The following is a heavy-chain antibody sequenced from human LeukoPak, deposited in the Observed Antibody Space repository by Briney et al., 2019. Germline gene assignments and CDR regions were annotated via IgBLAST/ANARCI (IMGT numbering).Heavy chain of an antibody. CDR1: NYSISTDYY. J-gene: IGHJ4*02. CDR2: MYHSGST. V-gene: IGHV4-38-2*02. Sequence: SETLSLTCSVSNYSISTDYYWGWIRQPPGKGLEWIGTMYHSGSTYYNPSLKSRVTISVDTSKNQFSLKLSSVTAADTAVYYCARHPPSSGHWVITSVRSKYYFDYWGQGTLVTVSS. CDR3: ARHPPSSGHWVITSVRSKYYFDY. D-gene: IGHD6-19*01.